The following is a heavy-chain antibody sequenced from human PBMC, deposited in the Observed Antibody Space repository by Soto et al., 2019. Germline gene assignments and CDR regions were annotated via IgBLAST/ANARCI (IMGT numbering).Heavy chain of an antibody. V-gene: IGHV4-4*07. CDR2: IYTSGST. J-gene: IGHJ6*02. CDR1: GGSISSYY. D-gene: IGHD5-18*01. Sequence: SETLSLTCSVSGGSISSYYWSWIRQPAGKGLEWIGRIYTSGSTNYNPSLKSRVTMSVDASKNQFSLKLSSVTAADTAVYYCARDPPLYSRPTKGSYYGMDVWGQGTTVTVSS. CDR3: ARDPPLYSRPTKGSYYGMDV.